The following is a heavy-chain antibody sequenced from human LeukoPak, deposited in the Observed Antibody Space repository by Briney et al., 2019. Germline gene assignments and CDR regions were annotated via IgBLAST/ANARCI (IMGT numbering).Heavy chain of an antibody. V-gene: IGHV3-33*01. CDR3: ARDVSPIADYCFDY. D-gene: IGHD3-16*02. J-gene: IGHJ4*02. CDR1: GFTFSSYG. CDR2: IWYDGSNK. Sequence: GGSLRLSCAASGFTFSSYGMHWVRQAPGKGLEWVALIWYDGSNKYYADSVKGRFTISRDNSKNTVYLQMNSLRAEDTAVYYCARDVSPIADYCFDYWGQGALVTVSS.